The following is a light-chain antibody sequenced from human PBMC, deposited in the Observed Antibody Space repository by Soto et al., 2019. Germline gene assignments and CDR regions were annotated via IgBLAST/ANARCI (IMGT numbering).Light chain of an antibody. CDR3: LQDYNYPLT. Sequence: DIVMTQSPYSLAVSLGERATINCKSSQTVLDSSNNKDYLTWYQQKPGKAPKLLIYGASSLQNGVPSRFSGRGSGTDFTLTISSLQPEDFASYFCLQDYNYPLTFGQGTKVDIK. V-gene: IGKV4-1*01. CDR1: QTVLDSSNNKDY. J-gene: IGKJ1*01. CDR2: GAS.